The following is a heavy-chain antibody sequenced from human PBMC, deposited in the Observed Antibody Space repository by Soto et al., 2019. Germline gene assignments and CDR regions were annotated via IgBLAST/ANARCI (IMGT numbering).Heavy chain of an antibody. D-gene: IGHD3-22*01. Sequence: EVQLVESGGGSVQPGGSLRLHCAASGFTFSSHWMYWVRQAPGKGLFWVSRINSEGSSRRYADSVNGRFTVSRDNAKNTRYRQMNSLRAEDTAVYYCAREATYSSGRGMDVWGQGTLVTVSS. V-gene: IGHV3-74*01. CDR2: INSEGSSR. J-gene: IGHJ4*02. CDR1: GFTFSSHW. CDR3: AREATYSSGRGMDV.